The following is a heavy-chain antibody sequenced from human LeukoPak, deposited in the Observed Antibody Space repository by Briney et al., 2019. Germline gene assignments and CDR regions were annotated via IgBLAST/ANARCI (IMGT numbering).Heavy chain of an antibody. CDR2: IRYDGSNE. CDR1: GFAFSSSG. V-gene: IGHV3-30*02. J-gene: IGHJ5*02. D-gene: IGHD6-19*01. CDR3: AKSVAGITWFDP. Sequence: GGSLRLSCAASGFAFSSSGMHWVRQAPAKGLEWVAFIRYDGSNEWYGDSVKGRFSISRDNTRNTLYLHMNSLRPEDTATYYCAKSVAGITWFDPWGQGTLVTVSS.